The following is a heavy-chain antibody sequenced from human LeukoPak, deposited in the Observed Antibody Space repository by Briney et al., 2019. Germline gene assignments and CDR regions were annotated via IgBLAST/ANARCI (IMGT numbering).Heavy chain of an antibody. D-gene: IGHD6-13*01. V-gene: IGHV3-23*01. CDR2: ISSSGT. J-gene: IGHJ1*01. CDR3: AKTAAALPEYFHH. CDR1: GFSFSSFP. Sequence: QPGGSLRLSCAASGFSFSSFPMSWVRQAPGKGLEWVSRISSSGTYYADSVKGRFTISRDHSKNTLYLQMNSLRAEDTAVYYCAKTAAALPEYFHHWGQGTLVTVSS.